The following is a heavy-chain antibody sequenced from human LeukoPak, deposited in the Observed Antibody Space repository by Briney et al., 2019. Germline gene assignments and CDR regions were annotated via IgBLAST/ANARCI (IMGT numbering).Heavy chain of an antibody. J-gene: IGHJ4*02. CDR1: GFTFSSYS. CDR3: ASGGIYYGAAFDF. CDR2: INWNGGST. D-gene: IGHD1-26*01. V-gene: IGHV3-20*04. Sequence: GGSLRLSCAASGFTFSSYSMNWVRQAPGKGLEWVSGINWNGGSTGYADSVKGRFTISRDNAKNSLYLQMNSLRAEDTALYYCASGGIYYGAAFDFWGQGSLVTVSA.